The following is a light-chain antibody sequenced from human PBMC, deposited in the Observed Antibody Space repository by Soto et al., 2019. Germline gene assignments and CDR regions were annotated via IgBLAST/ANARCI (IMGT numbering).Light chain of an antibody. Sequence: EIVLTQSPGTLSLSPGERATLSCRASQSFNSIYLAWYQQKPGQAPRLLIYGASSRATGIPDRFSGSGSGTDFTLTISRLEPEDFAVYYCQQYGSPPVTFGQGTKVDI. CDR3: QQYGSPPVT. CDR2: GAS. J-gene: IGKJ1*01. CDR1: QSFNSIY. V-gene: IGKV3-20*01.